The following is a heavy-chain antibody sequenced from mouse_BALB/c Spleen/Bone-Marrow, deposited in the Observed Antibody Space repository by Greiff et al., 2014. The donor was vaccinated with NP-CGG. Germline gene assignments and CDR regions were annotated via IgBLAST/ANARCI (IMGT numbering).Heavy chain of an antibody. Sequence: VKVVESGPGLVAPSQSLSITCTVSGFSLTSYGLHWVRQPPGKGLEWLGVIWAGGSTNYNSTLMSRLSISKDNSKSQVFLKMNSLQTDDTAMYYCARYYYGFLDYWGQGTTLTVSS. V-gene: IGHV2-9*02. D-gene: IGHD1-2*01. CDR3: ARYYYGFLDY. J-gene: IGHJ2*01. CDR1: GFSLTSYG. CDR2: IWAGGST.